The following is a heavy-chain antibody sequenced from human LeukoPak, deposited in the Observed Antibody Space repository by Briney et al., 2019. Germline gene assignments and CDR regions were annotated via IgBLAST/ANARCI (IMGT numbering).Heavy chain of an antibody. Sequence: ASVKVSCKASRYTFTDYYMHWVRQAPGQGLEWMGWINPNSGGTNYVQKFQGRVTMTRDTSISTAYMELSRLRSDDTAVYYCARDGDAGAFDIWGQGTMVTVSS. D-gene: IGHD7-27*01. CDR2: INPNSGGT. V-gene: IGHV1-2*02. CDR1: RYTFTDYY. CDR3: ARDGDAGAFDI. J-gene: IGHJ3*02.